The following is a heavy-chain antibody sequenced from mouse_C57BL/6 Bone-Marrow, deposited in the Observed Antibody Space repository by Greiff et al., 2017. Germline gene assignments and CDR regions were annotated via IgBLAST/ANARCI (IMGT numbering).Heavy chain of an antibody. V-gene: IGHV1-63*01. CDR1: GYTFTNYW. CDR2: IYPGGGYT. J-gene: IGHJ1*03. Sequence: QVHVKQSGAELVRPGTSVKMSCKASGYTFTNYWIGWAKQRPGHGLEWIGDIYPGGGYTNYNEKFKGKATLTADKSSSTAYMQFSSLTSEDSAIYYCARHYGYFDVWGTGTTVTVSS. CDR3: ARHYGYFDV.